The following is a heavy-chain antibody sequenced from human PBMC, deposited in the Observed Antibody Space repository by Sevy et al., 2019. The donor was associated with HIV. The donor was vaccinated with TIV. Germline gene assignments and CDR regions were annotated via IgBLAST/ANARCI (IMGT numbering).Heavy chain of an antibody. CDR2: IYPGDSDT. CDR3: ARHMGYCSSTSCYEGYYYYYGMDV. J-gene: IGHJ6*02. Sequence: GESLKISCKGSGYSFTSYWIGWVRQMPGKGLEWMGIIYPGDSDTRYSPSLQGQVTISADKSISTAYLQWSSLKASDTAMYYCARHMGYCSSTSCYEGYYYYYGMDVWGQGTTVTVSS. V-gene: IGHV5-51*01. D-gene: IGHD2-2*01. CDR1: GYSFTSYW.